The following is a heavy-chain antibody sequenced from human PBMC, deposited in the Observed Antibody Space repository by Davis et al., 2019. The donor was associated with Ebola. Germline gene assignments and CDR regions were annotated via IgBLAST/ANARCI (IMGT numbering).Heavy chain of an antibody. V-gene: IGHV1-8*02. CDR1: GYTFTNYG. CDR2: MNPNNGDS. CDR3: ARGNYGWFDP. Sequence: AASVKVSCKASGYTFTNYGITWVRQAPGQGLEWMGWMNPNNGDSGYAQKFQGRVTMTRNTSMGTAYMQLSNLQYEDTAVYYCARGNYGWFDPWGQGTLVTVSS. D-gene: IGHD5-24*01. J-gene: IGHJ5*02.